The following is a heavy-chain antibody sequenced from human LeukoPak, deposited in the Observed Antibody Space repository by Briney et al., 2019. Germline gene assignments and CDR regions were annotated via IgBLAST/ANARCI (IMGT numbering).Heavy chain of an antibody. CDR2: IKQDGSEK. D-gene: IGHD4-11*01. V-gene: IGHV3-7*01. CDR3: ARERGDYSNYVY. Sequence: GGSLRLSCAASGFTFKNSAMTWVRQAPGKGLEWVANIKQDGSEKYYVDSVKGQFTISRDNAKNSLYLQMNSLRAEDTAVYYCARERGDYSNYVYWGQGTLVTVSS. CDR1: GFTFKNSA. J-gene: IGHJ4*02.